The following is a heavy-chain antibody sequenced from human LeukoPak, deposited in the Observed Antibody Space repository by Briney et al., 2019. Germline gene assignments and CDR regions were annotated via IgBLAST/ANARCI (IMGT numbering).Heavy chain of an antibody. CDR2: IYNSGST. J-gene: IGHJ4*02. Sequence: SEILSLTCTVSGDSFSYFYWSWIRQPPGKGLEWIGYIYNSGSTNYNPSLKSRVTISLDTSKNQFSLKLSSVTAADTAVYYCARGVVAAAGRTFDFWGQGTLVTVSS. V-gene: IGHV4-59*01. D-gene: IGHD6-13*01. CDR1: GDSFSYFY. CDR3: ARGVVAAAGRTFDF.